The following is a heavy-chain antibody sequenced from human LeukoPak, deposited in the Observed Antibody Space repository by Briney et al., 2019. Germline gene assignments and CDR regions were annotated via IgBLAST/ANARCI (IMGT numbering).Heavy chain of an antibody. V-gene: IGHV3-7*01. J-gene: IGHJ5*02. Sequence: GGSLRLSCVASGFIFSNYWMSWVRQAPGKGLEWVANIKQDGSEKYYVDSVKGRFSISRDNAKNSLYLQMNSLRAEDTAVYYCASPLDPWGQGTLVTVSS. CDR1: GFIFSNYW. CDR3: ASPLDP. CDR2: IKQDGSEK.